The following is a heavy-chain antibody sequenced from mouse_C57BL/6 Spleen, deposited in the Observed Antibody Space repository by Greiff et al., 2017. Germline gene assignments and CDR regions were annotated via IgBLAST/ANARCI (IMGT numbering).Heavy chain of an antibody. CDR3: ARDGSSPYYYAMDY. Sequence: QVQLKESGAELVRPGASVKLSCKASGYTFTDYYINWVKQRPGQGLEWIARIYPGSGNTYYNEKFKGKATLTAEKSSSTAYMQLSSLTSEDSAVYFCARDGSSPYYYAMDYWGQGTSVTVSS. D-gene: IGHD1-1*01. V-gene: IGHV1-76*01. CDR1: GYTFTDYY. CDR2: IYPGSGNT. J-gene: IGHJ4*01.